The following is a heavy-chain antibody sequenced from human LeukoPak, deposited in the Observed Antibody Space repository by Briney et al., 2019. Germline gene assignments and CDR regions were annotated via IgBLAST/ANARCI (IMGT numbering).Heavy chain of an antibody. CDR3: ARDDSSSKFDY. CDR2: ISTSSSYI. CDR1: GFNFNIYS. Sequence: GGSLRLSCAASGFNFNIYSMNWVRQAPRKGLEWVSSISTSSSYICYADSVKGRFTISRDDAKNSLYLLMNSLRAEDTAVYYCARDDSSSKFDYWGQGTLVTVSS. V-gene: IGHV3-21*01. D-gene: IGHD6-6*01. J-gene: IGHJ4*02.